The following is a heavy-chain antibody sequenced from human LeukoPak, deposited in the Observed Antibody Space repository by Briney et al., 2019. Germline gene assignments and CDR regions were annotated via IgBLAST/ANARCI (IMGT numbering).Heavy chain of an antibody. D-gene: IGHD6-19*01. CDR2: ISYDGSNK. J-gene: IGHJ4*02. CDR1: GFTFSSYG. V-gene: IGHV3-30*18. Sequence: QTGGSLRLSCAASGFTFSSYGMHWVRQAPGKGLEWVAVISYDGSNKYYADSVKGRFTISRDNSKNTLYLQMNSLRAEDTAVYYCAKDGSSGWSLDYWGQGTLATVSS. CDR3: AKDGSSGWSLDY.